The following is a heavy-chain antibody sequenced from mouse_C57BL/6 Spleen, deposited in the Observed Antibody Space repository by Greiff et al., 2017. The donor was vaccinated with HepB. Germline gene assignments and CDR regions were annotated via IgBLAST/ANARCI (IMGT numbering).Heavy chain of an antibody. J-gene: IGHJ4*01. CDR1: GFTFSSYA. CDR2: ISSGGDYI. CDR3: TRDGYYYGSSYRAMDY. D-gene: IGHD1-1*01. Sequence: EVKLMESGEGLVKPGGSLKLSCAASGFTFSSYAMSWVRQTPEKRLEWVAYISSGGDYIYYADTVKGRFTISRDNARNTLYLQMSSLKAEDTAMYYCTRDGYYYGSSYRAMDYWGQGTSVTVSS. V-gene: IGHV5-9-1*02.